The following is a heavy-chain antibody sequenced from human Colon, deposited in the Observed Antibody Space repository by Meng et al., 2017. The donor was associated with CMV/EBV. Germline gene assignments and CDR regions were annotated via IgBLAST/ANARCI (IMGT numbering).Heavy chain of an antibody. Sequence: QLQLEGSGPGLVKPSETLSLTCSVSGGSFTTNSYFWAWIRQPPGKGLEYIGSIYNSGSTYYNASLKSRVAMSVDTSKNQISLKLSSVTAADTAKYYCARGVLNFFDYWGQGTLVTVSS. CDR3: ARGVLNFFDY. CDR2: IYNSGST. D-gene: IGHD3-10*01. CDR1: GGSFTTNSYF. V-gene: IGHV4-39*07. J-gene: IGHJ4*02.